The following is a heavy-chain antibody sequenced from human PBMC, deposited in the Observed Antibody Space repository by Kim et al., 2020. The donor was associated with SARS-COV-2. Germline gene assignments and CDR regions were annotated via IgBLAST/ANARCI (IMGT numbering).Heavy chain of an antibody. CDR3: ARAGITIFGVVTHFDY. J-gene: IGHJ4*02. V-gene: IGHV4-31*03. CDR2: TYYSGST. Sequence: SETLSLTCTVSGGSISSGGYYWSWIRQHPGKGLEWIGYTYYSGSTYYNPSLKSRVTISVDKSKNKFSLKLTSVTAADTAVYYCARAGITIFGVVTHFDYLGQGTLVTVSS. CDR1: GGSISSGGYY. D-gene: IGHD3-3*01.